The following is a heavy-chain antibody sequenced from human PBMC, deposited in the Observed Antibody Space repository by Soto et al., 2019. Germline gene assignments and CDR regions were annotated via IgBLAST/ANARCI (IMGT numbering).Heavy chain of an antibody. D-gene: IGHD3-3*01. V-gene: IGHV3-23*01. CDR1: VFTFSSYA. J-gene: IGHJ5*02. CDR2: ISGSGGST. Sequence: PGWSLRLSCASSVFTFSSYAMSWVRQAPGKGLEWVSAISGSGGSTYYADSVKGRFTISRDNSKNTLYLQMNSLRAEDTAVYYCAKEERDFWNGYSGRFDPWGQGTLVTVSS. CDR3: AKEERDFWNGYSGRFDP.